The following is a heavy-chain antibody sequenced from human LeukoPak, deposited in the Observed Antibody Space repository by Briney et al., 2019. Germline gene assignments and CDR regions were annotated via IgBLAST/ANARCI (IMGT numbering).Heavy chain of an antibody. CDR1: GFTFSRHG. J-gene: IGHJ6*02. CDR2: VSYDESNK. Sequence: PGGSLGLSCAASGFTFSRHGMQWVRQAPGKGLEWVAAVSYDESNKYYADSVKGRFTISRGNSKNTLFLQMTSLRAEDTAVYYCAKDLGVIIVPYAIDYYGLDVWGQGTKVTVSS. CDR3: AKDLGVIIVPYAIDYYGLDV. V-gene: IGHV3-30*18. D-gene: IGHD2-2*01.